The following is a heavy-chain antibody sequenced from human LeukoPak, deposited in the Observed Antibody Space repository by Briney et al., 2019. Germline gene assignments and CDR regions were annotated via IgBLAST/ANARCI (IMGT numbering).Heavy chain of an antibody. D-gene: IGHD2-15*01. Sequence: SATLSLTCTVSGGSISSNYWNWIRQPPGEGLEWLANVYYSGSTTYNPSLKGRVTISVDTSKTPFSRKLSSVTAADRAVYYCARLGCSGGSCEDYWGQGTLVTVSS. CDR2: VYYSGST. J-gene: IGHJ4*02. V-gene: IGHV4-59*08. CDR3: ARLGCSGGSCEDY. CDR1: GGSISSNY.